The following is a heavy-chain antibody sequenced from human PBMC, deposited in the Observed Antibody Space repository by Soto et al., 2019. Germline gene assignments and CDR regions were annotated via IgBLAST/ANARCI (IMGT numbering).Heavy chain of an antibody. V-gene: IGHV4-61*08. CDR1: GGSVNSGDYY. J-gene: IGHJ2*01. Sequence: SETLSLTCTVSGGSVNSGDYYWSWLRQPPGKGLEWIAYIYYTGSSNYSPSLKSRVTISVDTSMNQFSLKLSSVTAADTAVFYCAGGLPRGNGYFDLWGRGTLVTVSS. CDR2: IYYTGSS. CDR3: AGGLPRGNGYFDL. D-gene: IGHD3-16*01.